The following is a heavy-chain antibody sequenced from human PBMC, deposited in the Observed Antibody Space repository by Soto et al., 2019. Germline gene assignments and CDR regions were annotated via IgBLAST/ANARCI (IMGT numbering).Heavy chain of an antibody. D-gene: IGHD6-13*01. CDR1: GGSISSSSYY. Sequence: SETLSLTCTVSGGSISSSSYYWGWIRQPPGKGLEWIGSIYYSGSTYYNPSLKSRVTISVDTSKNQFSLKLSSVTAADTAVNYCARGSAAAGPYYFDYWAQGTLVTVSS. J-gene: IGHJ4*02. CDR3: ARGSAAAGPYYFDY. V-gene: IGHV4-39*01. CDR2: IYYSGST.